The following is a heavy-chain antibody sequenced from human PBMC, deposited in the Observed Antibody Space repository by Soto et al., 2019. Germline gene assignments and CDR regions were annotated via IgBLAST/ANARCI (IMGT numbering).Heavy chain of an antibody. CDR2: INHSGST. J-gene: IGHJ6*03. CDR3: ARGLSIFGVARPNYYYYYMDV. D-gene: IGHD3-3*01. V-gene: IGHV4-34*01. CDR1: GGSFSGYY. Sequence: KPSETLSLTCAVYGGSFSGYYWSWIRQPPGKGLEWIGEINHSGSTNYNPSLKSRVTISVDTSKNQFSLKLSSVTAADTAVYYCARGLSIFGVARPNYYYYYMDVWGKGTTVTVSS.